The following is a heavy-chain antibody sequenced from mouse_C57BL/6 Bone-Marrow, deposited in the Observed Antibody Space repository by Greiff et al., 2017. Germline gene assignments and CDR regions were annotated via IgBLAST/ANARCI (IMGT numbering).Heavy chain of an antibody. Sequence: QVQLQQSDAELVKPGASVTISCKVSGYTFTDHTIHWMKQRPEQSLEWIGYIYPRDGSTKYNEKFKGKATLTADKSSSTACMQLNSLTSEDCAVYFCARYLYGNGFADWGQGTLVTGSA. CDR1: GYTFTDHT. CDR3: ARYLYGNGFAD. J-gene: IGHJ3*01. V-gene: IGHV1-78*01. CDR2: IYPRDGST. D-gene: IGHD2-1*01.